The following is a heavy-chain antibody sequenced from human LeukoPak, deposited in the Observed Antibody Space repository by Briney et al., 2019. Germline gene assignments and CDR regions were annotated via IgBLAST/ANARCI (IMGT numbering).Heavy chain of an antibody. CDR1: GFTFSSYS. V-gene: IGHV3-23*01. D-gene: IGHD3-3*01. CDR2: ISGSGGST. CDR3: AKVRFLEWLLSLGLGYFQH. J-gene: IGHJ1*01. Sequence: PGGSLRLSCAASGFTFSSYSVNWVRQAPGKGLEWVSAISGSGGSTYYADSVKGRFTISRDNSKNTLYLQMNSLRAEDTAVYYCAKVRFLEWLLSLGLGYFQHWGQGTLVTVSS.